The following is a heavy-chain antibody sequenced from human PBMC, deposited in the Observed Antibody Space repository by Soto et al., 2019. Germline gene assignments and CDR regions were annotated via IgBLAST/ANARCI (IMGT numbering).Heavy chain of an antibody. Sequence: PGGSLRLSCAASGFTFSSYSMNWVRQAPGKGLEWVSYISSSSSTIYYADSVKGRFTISRDNAKNSLYLQMNSLRDEDTAVYYCARALNTENYDFWSVQTVFDYWGQGTLVTVSS. J-gene: IGHJ4*02. CDR2: ISSSSSTI. D-gene: IGHD3-3*01. V-gene: IGHV3-48*02. CDR3: ARALNTENYDFWSVQTVFDY. CDR1: GFTFSSYS.